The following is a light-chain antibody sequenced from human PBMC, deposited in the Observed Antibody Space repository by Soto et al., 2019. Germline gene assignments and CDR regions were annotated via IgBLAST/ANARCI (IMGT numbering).Light chain of an antibody. CDR2: GPS. J-gene: IGKJ2*01. V-gene: IGKV3-15*01. CDR1: QSVSSN. CDR3: QQYNNWPPYT. Sequence: EIVMTQSPATLSVSPGERATLSCRASQSVSSNVAWSQQKPGQAPRLLLYGPSTRATGIPARFSGSGSGTEFTLSISSLQSEDFAVYYCQQYNNWPPYTFGQGTKLEIK.